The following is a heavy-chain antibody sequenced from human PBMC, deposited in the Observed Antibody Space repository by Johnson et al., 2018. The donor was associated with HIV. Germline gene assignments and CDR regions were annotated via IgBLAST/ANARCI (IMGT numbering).Heavy chain of an antibody. V-gene: IGHV3-20*04. CDR2: INWNGGST. D-gene: IGHD2-15*01. J-gene: IGHJ3*02. Sequence: VQLVESGGGLVKPGGSLRLSCAASGFTFSNAWMSWVRQAPGKGLEWVSGINWNGGSTGYADSVKGRFTISKDNAKNSLYLQMNSLRAEDTAVYYCARSKDCSVGTCPDAFDIWGQGTMVTVSS. CDR1: GFTFSNAW. CDR3: ARSKDCSVGTCPDAFDI.